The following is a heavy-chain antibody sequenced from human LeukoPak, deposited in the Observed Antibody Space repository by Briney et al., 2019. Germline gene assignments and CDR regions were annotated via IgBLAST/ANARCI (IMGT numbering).Heavy chain of an antibody. D-gene: IGHD3-10*01. Sequence: SVKVSCEASGGTFSSYAISWVRQAPGQGLEWMGGIIPIFGTANYAQKFQGRVTITADKSTSTAYMELSSLRSEDTAVYYCARDVYGSGSYYDYWGQGTLVTVSS. CDR2: IIPIFGTA. CDR3: ARDVYGSGSYYDY. V-gene: IGHV1-69*06. J-gene: IGHJ4*02. CDR1: GGTFSSYA.